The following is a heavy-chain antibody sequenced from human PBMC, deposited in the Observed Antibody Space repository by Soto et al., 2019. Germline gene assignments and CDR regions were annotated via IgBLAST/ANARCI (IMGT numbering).Heavy chain of an antibody. CDR2: IIPIFGTA. CDR1: GGTFSSYS. J-gene: IGHJ6*02. V-gene: IGHV1-69*06. CDR3: ARSRASDYYYGMDV. Sequence: SVKVSCKASGGTFSSYSISWVRQAPGQGLEWMGGIIPIFGTANYAQKFQGRVTITADKSTSTAYMELSSLRSEDTAVYYCARSRASDYYYGMDVWGQGTTVTVSS.